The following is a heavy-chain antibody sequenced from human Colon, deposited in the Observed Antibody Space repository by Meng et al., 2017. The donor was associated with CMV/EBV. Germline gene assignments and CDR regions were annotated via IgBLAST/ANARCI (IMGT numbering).Heavy chain of an antibody. V-gene: IGHV3-30*18. D-gene: IGHD3-22*01. Sequence: ASGFTFSSCDVHWIRQATGKGLEWEAVITYNAKNVYNGQSVRGRFTVSRNNSKNTGYMQMNSLRAEDTAVYYCAKEHSFGSYRTADHWGQGTLVTVSS. CDR2: ITYNAKNV. CDR3: AKEHSFGSYRTADH. CDR1: GFTFSSCD. J-gene: IGHJ4*02.